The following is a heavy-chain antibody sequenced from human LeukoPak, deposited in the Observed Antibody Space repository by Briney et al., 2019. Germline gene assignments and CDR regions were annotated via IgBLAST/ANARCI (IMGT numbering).Heavy chain of an antibody. CDR2: ISNSGSDT. Sequence: GGSLRLSCTASGFTFSDYYMSWMRQPPGKGRGGISYISNSGSDTVYAASVKGRFTISRDNAKNSLYLQMDSLRAEDTAVYYCARVRGSYASDYWGQGTLVTVSS. V-gene: IGHV3-11*01. CDR1: GFTFSDYY. J-gene: IGHJ4*02. CDR3: ARVRGSYASDY. D-gene: IGHD1-26*01.